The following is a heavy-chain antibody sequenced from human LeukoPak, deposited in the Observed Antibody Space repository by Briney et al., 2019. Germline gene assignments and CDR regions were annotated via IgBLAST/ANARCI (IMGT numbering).Heavy chain of an antibody. V-gene: IGHV3-33*01. Sequence: GGSLRLSCAASGFTFSSYGMHWVRQAPGKGLEWVAVIWYDGSNKYYADSVKGRFTISRDNSKNTLYRQMNSLRAEDTAVYYCARGPYVSYDYLDYWGQGTLVTVSS. J-gene: IGHJ4*02. D-gene: IGHD5-18*01. CDR1: GFTFSSYG. CDR2: IWYDGSNK. CDR3: ARGPYVSYDYLDY.